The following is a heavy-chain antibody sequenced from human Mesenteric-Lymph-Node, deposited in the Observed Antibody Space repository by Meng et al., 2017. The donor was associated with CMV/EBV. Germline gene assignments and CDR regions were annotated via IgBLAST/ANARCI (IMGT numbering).Heavy chain of an antibody. J-gene: IGHJ4*02. CDR3: ASRRIYISNWYVWGY. CDR1: GFTFSSYA. Sequence: GGSLRLSCAASGFTFSSYAMSWVRQAPGKGLEWVSSISGSGDSTFYADSVRGRFTISRDNSKNTLSLQMNSLRADDTAVYYCASRRIYISNWYVWGYWGQGTLVTVSS. D-gene: IGHD6-13*01. CDR2: ISGSGDST. V-gene: IGHV3-23*01.